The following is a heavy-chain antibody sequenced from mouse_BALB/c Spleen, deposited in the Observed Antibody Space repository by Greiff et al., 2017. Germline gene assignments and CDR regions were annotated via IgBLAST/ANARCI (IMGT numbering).Heavy chain of an antibody. D-gene: IGHD3-1*01. Sequence: EVMLVESGGGLVQPGGSRKLSCAASGFTFSSFGMHWVRQAPEKGLEWVAYISSGSSTIYYADTVKGRFTISRDNPKNTLFLQMTSLRSEDTAMYYCARWGSSGYWFAYWGQGTLVTVSA. J-gene: IGHJ3*01. CDR3: ARWGSSGYWFAY. CDR2: ISSGSSTI. V-gene: IGHV5-17*02. CDR1: GFTFSSFG.